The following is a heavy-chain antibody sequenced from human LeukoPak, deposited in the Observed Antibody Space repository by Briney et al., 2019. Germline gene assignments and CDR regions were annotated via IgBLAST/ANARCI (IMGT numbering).Heavy chain of an antibody. D-gene: IGHD6-6*01. J-gene: IGHJ6*03. V-gene: IGHV4-61*02. Sequence: SETLSLTCTVSGGSISSGNYYWSWIRQPAGKGLEWIGRIYTSGSTNYNPSLKSRVTISVDTSKNQFSLKLSSVTAADTAVYYCARGPLQLVRYYYYMDVWGKGTTVTVSS. CDR2: IYTSGST. CDR3: ARGPLQLVRYYYYMDV. CDR1: GGSISSGNYY.